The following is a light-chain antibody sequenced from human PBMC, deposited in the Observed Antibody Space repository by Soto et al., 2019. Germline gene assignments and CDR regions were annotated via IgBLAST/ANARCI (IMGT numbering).Light chain of an antibody. Sequence: HSVLTQPPSASGTPGQSITISCSGSSSNIGSQYVYWYQQLPGTAPTVVIYKNNERPSGVPDRFSGSKSGTSASLAISGLRSEDEADYYCAAWDDSLSGRVFGGGTKVTVL. CDR2: KNN. V-gene: IGLV1-47*01. J-gene: IGLJ3*02. CDR1: SSNIGSQY. CDR3: AAWDDSLSGRV.